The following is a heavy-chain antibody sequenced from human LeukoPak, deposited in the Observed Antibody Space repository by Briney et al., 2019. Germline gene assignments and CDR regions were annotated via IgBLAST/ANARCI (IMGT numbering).Heavy chain of an antibody. J-gene: IGHJ4*02. CDR2: IYYSGST. CDR1: GGSFSSGGYY. V-gene: IGHV4-31*03. Sequence: SQTLSLTCTVSGGSFSSGGYYWSWIRQHPGKGLEWIGYIYYSGSTYYNPSPKSRVTISVDTSKNQFSLKLSSVTAADTAVYYCARGGGYYFDYWGQGTLVTVSS. D-gene: IGHD3-16*01. CDR3: ARGGGYYFDY.